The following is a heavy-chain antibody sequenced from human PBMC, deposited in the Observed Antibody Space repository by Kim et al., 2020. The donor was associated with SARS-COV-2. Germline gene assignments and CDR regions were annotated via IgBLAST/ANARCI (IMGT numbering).Heavy chain of an antibody. J-gene: IGHJ6*02. CDR3: AKDRGSSWPHRCNRDYGMDV. CDR1: GFTFDDYA. V-gene: IGHV3-9*01. D-gene: IGHD6-13*01. Sequence: GGSLRLSCAASGFTFDDYAMHWVRQAPGKGLEWVSGISWNSGSIGYADSVKGRFTISRDNAKNSLYLQMNSLRAEDTALYYCAKDRGSSWPHRCNRDYGMDVWGQGTTVTASS. CDR2: ISWNSGSI.